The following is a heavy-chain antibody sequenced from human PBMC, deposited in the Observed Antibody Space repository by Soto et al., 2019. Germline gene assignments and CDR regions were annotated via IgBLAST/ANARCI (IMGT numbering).Heavy chain of an antibody. V-gene: IGHV4-59*01. D-gene: IGHD3-3*01. CDR3: ARDYPYYDFWSGYPDYYYYYGMDV. CDR2: IYYSGST. Sequence: SETLSLTCTVPGGSISSYYWSWIRQPPGKGLEWIGYIYYSGSTNYNPSLKSRVTISVDTSKNQFSLKLSSVTAADTAVYYCARDYPYYDFWSGYPDYYYYYGMDVWGQGTTVTVSS. J-gene: IGHJ6*02. CDR1: GGSISSYY.